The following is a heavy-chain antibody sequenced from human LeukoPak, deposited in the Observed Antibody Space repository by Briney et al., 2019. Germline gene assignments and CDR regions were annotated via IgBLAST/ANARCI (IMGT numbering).Heavy chain of an antibody. CDR2: IYYSGCT. D-gene: IGHD6-13*01. CDR3: ARGISIAAAGY. CDR1: GGSISSGGYY. J-gene: IGHJ4*02. Sequence: PSETLSLTCTVSGGSISSGGYYWSWIRQHPGKGLEWIGYIYYSGCTYYNPSLKSRVTISVDTSKNQFSLKLSSVTAADTAVYYCARGISIAAAGYWGQGTLVTVSS. V-gene: IGHV4-31*03.